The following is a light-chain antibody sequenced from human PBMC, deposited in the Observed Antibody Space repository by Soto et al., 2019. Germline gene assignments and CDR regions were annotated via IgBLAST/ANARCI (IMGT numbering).Light chain of an antibody. CDR2: AAS. Sequence: EIVLTQSPGTLSLSPGERATISCRASQSVSSNYLAWYQQKPGQAPRLLIYAASNRASGIPDRFGGSGSGADFTLTVSRLEPEDVAVYYCQQYGSAPGTFGQGTKVEI. J-gene: IGKJ1*01. CDR1: QSVSSNY. V-gene: IGKV3-20*01. CDR3: QQYGSAPGT.